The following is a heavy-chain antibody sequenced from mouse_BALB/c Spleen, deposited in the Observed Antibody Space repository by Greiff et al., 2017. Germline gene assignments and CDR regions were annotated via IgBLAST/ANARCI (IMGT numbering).Heavy chain of an antibody. CDR3: ASCDYYGSSWFAY. CDR1: GYSFTDYN. D-gene: IGHD1-1*01. CDR2: IDPENGNT. V-gene: IGHV14-1*02. Sequence: EVQRVESGPELVKPGASVKVSCKASGYSFTDYNMYWVKQSHGKSLEWIGWIDPENGNTIYDPKFQGKASITADTSSNTAYLQLSSLTSEDTAVYYCASCDYYGSSWFAYWGQGTLVTVSA. J-gene: IGHJ3*01.